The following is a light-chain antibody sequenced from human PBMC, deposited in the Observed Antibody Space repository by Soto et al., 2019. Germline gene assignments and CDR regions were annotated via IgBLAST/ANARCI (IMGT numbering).Light chain of an antibody. CDR1: SSNIGIHY. CDR2: DND. V-gene: IGLV1-51*01. Sequence: QSVLTQPPSVSAAPGQTDTISCSGSSSNIGIHYVSWSQQLPGTAPKLPIYDNDKRPSGISVRFSGSKSGASAILGITGLQTGDEADYYCGTWDSGLFDVFGTGSKGTVL. J-gene: IGLJ1*01. CDR3: GTWDSGLFDV.